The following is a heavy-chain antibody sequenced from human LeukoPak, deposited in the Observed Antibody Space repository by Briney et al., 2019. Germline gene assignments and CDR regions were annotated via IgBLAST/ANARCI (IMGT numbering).Heavy chain of an antibody. Sequence: KPSETLSLTCTVSGGSINSYYWSWIRQPPGKGLEWIGYIYYSGSTNYNPSLKSRVTISVDTSKNQFSLKLSSVTAADTAVYYCARWSVVIATPSPFDYWGQGTLVTVSS. J-gene: IGHJ4*02. CDR2: IYYSGST. CDR3: ARWSVVIATPSPFDY. CDR1: GGSINSYY. D-gene: IGHD2-21*01. V-gene: IGHV4-59*08.